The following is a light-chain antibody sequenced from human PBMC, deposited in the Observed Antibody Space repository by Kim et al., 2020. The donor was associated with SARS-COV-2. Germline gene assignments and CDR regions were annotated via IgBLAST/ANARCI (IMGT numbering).Light chain of an antibody. CDR3: HHHSSWTRT. Sequence: FPRDKATPPSSGSRSGVDNFLGWYQLKPGQAPSLLIFGVSRRVTGIPDRFSGTGSGTDFTLTISSLEPEDVAVYYCHHHSSWTRTFGGGTKVDIK. J-gene: IGKJ4*01. CDR2: GVS. CDR1: RSGVDNF. V-gene: IGKV3-20*01.